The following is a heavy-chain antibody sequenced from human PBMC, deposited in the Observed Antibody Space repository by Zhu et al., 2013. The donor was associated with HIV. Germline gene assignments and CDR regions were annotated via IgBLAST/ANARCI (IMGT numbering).Heavy chain of an antibody. CDR2: IYHSGST. Sequence: QVQLQESGPGLVKPSGTLSLTCAVSGGSISSSNWWSWVRQPPGKGLEWIGEIYHSGSTNYNPSLKSRVTISVDKSKNQFSLKLSSVTAADTAVYYCASLFPMYYYDSSGYYSPTEYFQHWGQGTLVTVSS. CDR1: GGSISSSNW. D-gene: IGHD3-22*01. CDR3: ASLFPMYYYDSSGYYSPTEYFQH. J-gene: IGHJ1*01. V-gene: IGHV4-4*02.